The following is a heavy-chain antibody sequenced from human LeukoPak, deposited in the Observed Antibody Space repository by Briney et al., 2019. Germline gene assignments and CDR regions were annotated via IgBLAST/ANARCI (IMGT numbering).Heavy chain of an antibody. V-gene: IGHV4-34*01. CDR3: ARHPRRAAAANGEVDY. J-gene: IGHJ4*02. Sequence: PSETLSLTCAVYGGSFTSYYWSWIRQPPGKGLEWIGEVDERRRTILNPSLKSRVTISIDTSKNQFSLKLSSVTAADTAVYYCARHPRRAAAANGEVDYWGQGTLVTVSS. CDR2: VDERRRT. D-gene: IGHD6-13*01. CDR1: GGSFTSYY.